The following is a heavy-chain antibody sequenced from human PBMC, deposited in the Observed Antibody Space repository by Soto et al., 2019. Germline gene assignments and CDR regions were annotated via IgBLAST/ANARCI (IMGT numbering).Heavy chain of an antibody. CDR1: GGTFSSYT. V-gene: IGHV1-69*02. Sequence: QVQLVQSGAEVKKPGSSVKVSCKASGGTFSSYTISWVRQAPGQGLEWMGRIIPILGIANYAQKFQGRVTITADKSTSTAYMELSSLRSEDTAVDYCARGAWGGYNWIDDMDVWGQGTTVTVSS. CDR2: IIPILGIA. CDR3: ARGAWGGYNWIDDMDV. D-gene: IGHD1-20*01. J-gene: IGHJ6*02.